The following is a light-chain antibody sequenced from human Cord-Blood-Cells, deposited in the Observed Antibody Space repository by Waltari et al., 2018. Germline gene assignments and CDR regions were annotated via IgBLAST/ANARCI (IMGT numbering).Light chain of an antibody. CDR1: QSISSW. V-gene: IGKV1-5*01. Sequence: GDSVPITCRASQSISSWLAWYQQKPGKAPKLLIYDASSLESGVPSRFSGSGSGTEFTLTISSLQPDDFATYYCQQYNSYSYTFGQGTKLEIK. J-gene: IGKJ2*01. CDR3: QQYNSYSYT. CDR2: DAS.